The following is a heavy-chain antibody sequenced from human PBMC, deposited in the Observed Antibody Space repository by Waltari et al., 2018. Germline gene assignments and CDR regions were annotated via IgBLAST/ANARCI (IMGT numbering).Heavy chain of an antibody. CDR2: IIPSFGTA. J-gene: IGHJ4*02. CDR3: ARGRHQGRRGPTRRYLDY. CDR1: GGTFSSSA. D-gene: IGHD1-1*01. Sequence: QVQLVQSGAEVKKPGSSVKVSCKASGGTFSSSAISWVRQAPGQGLEWMGGIIPSFGTANYAQKFQGRVTMTADESTSTAYMELSSLRSEDTALYYGARGRHQGRRGPTRRYLDYWGQGTLVTVSS. V-gene: IGHV1-69*01.